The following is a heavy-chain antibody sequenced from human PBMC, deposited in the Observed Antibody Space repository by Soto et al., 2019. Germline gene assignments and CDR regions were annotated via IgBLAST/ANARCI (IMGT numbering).Heavy chain of an antibody. CDR2: GLRPHST. CDR3: VAGPDRAKSAY. J-gene: IGHJ4*01. CDR1: GGSINDYY. Sequence: QVQLQESGPGLVKPSETLSLTCTVSGGSINDYYWSWTRQPPGKGLEGIAYGLRPHSTGYNPSLRNRVTISSDTSKNQFSLRLISVTAADTAVYYCVAGPDRAKSAYWGQGTLVTVSS. V-gene: IGHV4-59*01.